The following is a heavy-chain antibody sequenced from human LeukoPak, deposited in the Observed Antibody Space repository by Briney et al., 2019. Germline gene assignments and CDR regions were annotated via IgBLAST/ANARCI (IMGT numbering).Heavy chain of an antibody. CDR1: GYTFTSYD. CDR2: MNPNSGNT. Sequence: ASVKVSCKASGYTFTSYDINWVRQATGQGLEWMGWMNPNSGNTGYAQKFQGRVTMTRNTSISTAYMELSSLKSDDTAVYYCAREGIAARRNDAFDIWGQGTMVTVSS. V-gene: IGHV1-8*01. CDR3: AREGIAARRNDAFDI. J-gene: IGHJ3*02. D-gene: IGHD6-6*01.